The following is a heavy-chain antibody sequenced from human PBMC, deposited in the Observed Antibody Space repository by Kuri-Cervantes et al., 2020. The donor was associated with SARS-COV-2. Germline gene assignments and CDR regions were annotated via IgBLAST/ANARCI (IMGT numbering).Heavy chain of an antibody. Sequence: GESLKISCAASGFTFSSYAMHWVRQAPGKGLEWVAVISYDGSNKYYADSVKGRFTISRDNSKNTLYLQMNSLRSEDTAVYYCAREAGYSTYVSQSYYFDYWGQRTLVTVSS. V-gene: IGHV3-30-3*01. CDR1: GFTFSSYA. J-gene: IGHJ4*02. D-gene: IGHD5-18*01. CDR2: ISYDGSNK. CDR3: AREAGYSTYVSQSYYFDY.